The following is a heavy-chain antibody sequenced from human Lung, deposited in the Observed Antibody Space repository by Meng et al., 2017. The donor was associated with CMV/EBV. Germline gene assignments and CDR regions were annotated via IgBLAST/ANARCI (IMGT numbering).Heavy chain of an antibody. CDR2: IREDGSSK. D-gene: IGHD2-2*02. V-gene: IGHV3-7*01. CDR1: GFTFSTSW. Sequence: LTCAASGFTFSTSWMTWVRQAPGKGLEWVANIREDGSSKYYADPVKGRFTISRDNAKNSLFLQMSSLRAEDTAMYYCARAGLGYCSVTSCYNDYWGQGXLVTVSS. J-gene: IGHJ4*02. CDR3: ARAGLGYCSVTSCYNDY.